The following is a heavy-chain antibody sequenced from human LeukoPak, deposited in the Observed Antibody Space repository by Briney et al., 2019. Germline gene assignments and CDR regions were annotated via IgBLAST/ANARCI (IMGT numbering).Heavy chain of an antibody. V-gene: IGHV4-59*08. CDR2: IYHSGST. CDR1: GASIRGYY. Sequence: SETLSLTCTVSGASIRGYYWSWIRPAPGKGLEWIGYIYHSGSTNYNPSLKSRVTISVDTSKNQFSLKLSSVTAADTAVYYCARHPRMRDSSGPRAFDIWGQGTMVTVSS. CDR3: ARHPRMRDSSGPRAFDI. J-gene: IGHJ3*02. D-gene: IGHD3-22*01.